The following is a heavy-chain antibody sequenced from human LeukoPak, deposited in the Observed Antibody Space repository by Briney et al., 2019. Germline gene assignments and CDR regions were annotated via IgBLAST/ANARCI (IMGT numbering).Heavy chain of an antibody. Sequence: PSETLSLTCTVSGGSISSYYWSWIRQPPGKGLEWIGYIYYSGSTNYNPSLKSRVTIPVDTSKNQFSLKLSSVTAADTAVYYCAGRNDYGDYDVDYWGQGTLVTVSS. V-gene: IGHV4-59*01. CDR1: GGSISSYY. D-gene: IGHD4-17*01. CDR2: IYYSGST. CDR3: AGRNDYGDYDVDY. J-gene: IGHJ4*02.